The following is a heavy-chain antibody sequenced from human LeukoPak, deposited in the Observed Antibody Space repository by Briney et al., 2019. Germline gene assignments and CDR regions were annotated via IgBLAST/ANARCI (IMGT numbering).Heavy chain of an antibody. CDR2: INHSGST. CDR3: ARAGAGDWLLHDAFDI. V-gene: IGHV4-34*01. J-gene: IGHJ3*02. Sequence: SETLSLTCAVYGGSFSGYYWSWIRQPPGKGLEWIGEINHSGSTNYNPSLKSRVTISVDTSKNQFSQKLSSVTAADTAVYYCARAGAGDWLLHDAFDIWGQGTMVTVSS. D-gene: IGHD3/OR15-3a*01. CDR1: GGSFSGYY.